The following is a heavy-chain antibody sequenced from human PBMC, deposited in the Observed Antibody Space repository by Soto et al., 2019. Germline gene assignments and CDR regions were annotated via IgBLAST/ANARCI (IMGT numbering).Heavy chain of an antibody. D-gene: IGHD4-17*01. CDR2: IYYSGST. V-gene: IGHV4-30-4*01. CDR3: ARGDYGGAMDV. CDR1: GGSISSGDYS. J-gene: IGHJ6*02. Sequence: QVHLQESGPRLVKPSQTLSLICTVSGGSISSGDYSWSWVRQPPGKGLEWIGYIYYSGSTYYNPSLTSRVTISVDTSENQFSLRLSSVTAADTAVYYCARGDYGGAMDVWGQGTTVTVSS.